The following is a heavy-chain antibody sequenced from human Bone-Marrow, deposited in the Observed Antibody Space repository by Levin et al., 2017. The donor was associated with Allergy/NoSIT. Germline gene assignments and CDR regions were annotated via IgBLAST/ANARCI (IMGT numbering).Heavy chain of an antibody. J-gene: IGHJ6*02. D-gene: IGHD5-18*01. V-gene: IGHV1-69*13. CDR2: IIPIFGTA. CDR1: GGTFSSYA. CDR3: ARGGWIQLWISYYYYYGMDV. Sequence: ASVKVSCKASGGTFSSYAISWVRQAPGQGLEWMGGIIPIFGTANYAQKFQGRVTITADESTSTAYMELSSLRSEDTAVYYCARGGWIQLWISYYYYYGMDVWGQGTTVTVSS.